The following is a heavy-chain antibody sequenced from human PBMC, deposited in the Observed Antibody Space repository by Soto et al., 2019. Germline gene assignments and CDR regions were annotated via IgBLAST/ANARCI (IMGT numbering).Heavy chain of an antibody. CDR2: IYHSGNT. D-gene: IGHD1-1*01. V-gene: IGHV4-4*02. Sequence: QVQLQESGPGLVKPSGTLSLTCAVSGASISTNNWWSRVRQPPGKGLEWIGEIYHSGNTNYKPSLKRRVTISVDKSINQFSPKLSSVTAADTAVYYGARGPSTNYCLDSWGQGTLVTVSS. CDR3: ARGPSTNYCLDS. J-gene: IGHJ4*02. CDR1: GASISTNNW.